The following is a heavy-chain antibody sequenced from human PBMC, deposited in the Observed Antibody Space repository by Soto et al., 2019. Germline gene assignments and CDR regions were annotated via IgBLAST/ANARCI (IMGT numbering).Heavy chain of an antibody. J-gene: IGHJ3*02. D-gene: IGHD6-6*01. CDR1: GFTFSSYS. CDR3: ARDGGIAARPGAFDI. CDR2: ISSSSSTI. V-gene: IGHV3-48*04. Sequence: GSLRLSCAASGFTFSSYSMNWVRQAPGKGLEWVSYISSSSSTIYYADSVKGRFTISRDNAKNSLYLQMNSLRAEDTAVYYCARDGGIAARPGAFDIWGQGTMVTVSS.